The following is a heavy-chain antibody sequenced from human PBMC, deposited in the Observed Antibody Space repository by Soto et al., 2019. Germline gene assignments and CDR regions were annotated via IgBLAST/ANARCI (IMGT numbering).Heavy chain of an antibody. V-gene: IGHV4-39*01. CDR3: ARHARYTVTTWSFDY. Sequence: QLQLQESGPGLVKPSETLSLTCTVSGGSISSSSYYWGWIRQPPGKGLEWIGSIYYSGSTYYNPSLKSRVTISVDTSKNQFSLKLSSVTAAETAVYYCARHARYTVTTWSFDYWGQGTLVTVSS. CDR1: GGSISSSSYY. D-gene: IGHD4-17*01. CDR2: IYYSGST. J-gene: IGHJ4*02.